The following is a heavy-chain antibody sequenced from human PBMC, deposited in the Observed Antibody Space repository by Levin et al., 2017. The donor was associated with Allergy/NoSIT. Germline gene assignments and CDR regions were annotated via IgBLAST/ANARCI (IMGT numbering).Heavy chain of an antibody. Sequence: GGSLRLSCAASGITFSSFGMHWVRQAPGKGLEWVAVIRYDGTNKYYADSVKGRFTISRDNAKNSLYLQMDSLRAEDTAVYYCVRFYYYYMDVWGKGTTVTVSS. CDR2: IRYDGTNK. CDR1: GITFSSFG. J-gene: IGHJ6*03. V-gene: IGHV3-33*03. CDR3: VRFYYYYMDV.